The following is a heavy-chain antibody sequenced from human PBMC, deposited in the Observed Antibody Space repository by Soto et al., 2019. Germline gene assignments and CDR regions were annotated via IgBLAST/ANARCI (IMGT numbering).Heavy chain of an antibody. CDR3: ARDTKMLAPLIYMDH. CDR1: VFTFNIYS. Sequence: WGSLRLSCSASVFTFNIYSMNWFRQAPGKGLEWVSSISSRSSNIDYADSVKGRFTISRDNANNSLYLQMNNLSADDTAVYYCARDTKMLAPLIYMDHWGRGTLVTVSS. CDR2: ISSRSSNI. J-gene: IGHJ4*02. D-gene: IGHD3-22*01. V-gene: IGHV3-21*01.